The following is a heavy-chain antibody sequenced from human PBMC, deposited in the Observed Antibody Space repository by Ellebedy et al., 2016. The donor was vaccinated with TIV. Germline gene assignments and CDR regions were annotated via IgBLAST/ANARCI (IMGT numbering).Heavy chain of an antibody. CDR2: IKQDGSEK. CDR1: GFSLSPYW. D-gene: IGHD3-3*02. Sequence: GGSLRLXCAASGFSLSPYWMSWVRQAPGKGLKWVANIKQDGSEKHYVDSVKGRFTISRDNAKNSLYLQLDSLRAEDTAMYYCATERTAWPSAFSYFVNWGQGTLVTVSS. V-gene: IGHV3-7*01. CDR3: ATERTAWPSAFSYFVN. J-gene: IGHJ4*02.